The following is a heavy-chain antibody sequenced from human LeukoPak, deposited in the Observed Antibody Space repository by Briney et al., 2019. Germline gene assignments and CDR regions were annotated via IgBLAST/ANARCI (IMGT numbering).Heavy chain of an antibody. J-gene: IGHJ4*02. Sequence: GGSLRLSCAASGFTFDDYAMHWVRQAPGKGLEWVSGISWNSGSIGYADSVKGRFTISRDNAKNSLYLQMNSLRAEDTALYYCAKDYGYYDSSGCLDYWGQGTLVTVSS. CDR1: GFTFDDYA. V-gene: IGHV3-9*01. D-gene: IGHD3-22*01. CDR3: AKDYGYYDSSGCLDY. CDR2: ISWNSGSI.